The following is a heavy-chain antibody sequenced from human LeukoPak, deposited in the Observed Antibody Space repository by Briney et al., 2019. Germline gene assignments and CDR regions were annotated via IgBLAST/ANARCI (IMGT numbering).Heavy chain of an antibody. CDR3: ARDGRYYGSGSCLDY. V-gene: IGHV3-33*01. D-gene: IGHD3-10*01. CDR1: GFTFSSYG. Sequence: GGSLRLSCAASGFTFSSYGMRWGRQAPGKGLEWVAVIWYDGSNKYYADSVKGRFTISRDNSKNTLYLQMNSLRAEDTAVYYCARDGRYYGSGSCLDYWGQGTLVTVSS. CDR2: IWYDGSNK. J-gene: IGHJ4*02.